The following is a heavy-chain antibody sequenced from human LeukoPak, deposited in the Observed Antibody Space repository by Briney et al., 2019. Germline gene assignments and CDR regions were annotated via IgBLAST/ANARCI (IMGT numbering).Heavy chain of an antibody. Sequence: GGSLRLSCAASGFTFSDYYMSWIRQAPGKGLEWVSYISSSGSTIYYADSVKGRFTISRDNAKNSLYLQMNSLRAEDTAVYYCARDGMYYDILTGYWRYYYYYYMDVWGKGTTVTVSS. J-gene: IGHJ6*03. CDR3: ARDGMYYDILTGYWRYYYYYYMDV. CDR2: ISSSGSTI. CDR1: GFTFSDYY. D-gene: IGHD3-9*01. V-gene: IGHV3-11*04.